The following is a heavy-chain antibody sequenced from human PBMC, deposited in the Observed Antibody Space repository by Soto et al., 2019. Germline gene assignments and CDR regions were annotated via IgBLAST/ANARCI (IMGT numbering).Heavy chain of an antibody. D-gene: IGHD3-10*01. CDR1: VDSVSSNSAA. J-gene: IGHJ5*02. Sequence: SQTLSLTCAISVDSVSSNSAAWNWIRQSPSRGLEWLGRTYYRSKWYNDYAVSVKSRITINPDTSKNQFSLQLNSVTPADTAVYYCAREGMVRGVMSWFDPWGQGILVTV. CDR2: TYYRSKWYN. CDR3: AREGMVRGVMSWFDP. V-gene: IGHV6-1*01.